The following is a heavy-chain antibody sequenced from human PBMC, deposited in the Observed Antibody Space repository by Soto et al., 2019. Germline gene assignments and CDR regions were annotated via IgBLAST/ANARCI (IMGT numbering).Heavy chain of an antibody. D-gene: IGHD1-26*01. Sequence: GGSLRLSCVGSGFTFKNYGMHWVRQAPGKGLEWLAVVSYDGTKTMYTDSVKGRISISRDNARNTLFLQMDSLTAEDTALYYCARELRSYSGAYSDLWGQGTPVTVSS. CDR1: GFTFKNYG. CDR2: VSYDGTKT. CDR3: ARELRSYSGAYSDL. J-gene: IGHJ5*02. V-gene: IGHV3-33*05.